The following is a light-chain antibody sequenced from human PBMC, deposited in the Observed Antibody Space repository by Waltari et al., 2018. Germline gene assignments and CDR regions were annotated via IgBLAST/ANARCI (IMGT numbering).Light chain of an antibody. CDR2: EVI. CDR1: SGDIGSYDR. CDR3: SSFTSSITGV. J-gene: IGLJ2*01. Sequence: QSALTQPPSVSGSPGQSVTISCSGTSGDIGSYDRVSWYQQPPGTAPKLIIYEVINRPAGVPVRVSGSKAGNTASLTISGLQAEDEADYYCSSFTSSITGVFGGGTKLTVL. V-gene: IGLV2-18*02.